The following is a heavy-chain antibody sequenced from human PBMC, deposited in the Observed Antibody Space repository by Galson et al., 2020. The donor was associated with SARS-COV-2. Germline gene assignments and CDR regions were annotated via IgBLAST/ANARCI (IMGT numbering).Heavy chain of an antibody. CDR1: GFTFTNYA. Sequence: GESLRLSSAASGFTFTNYAMHWVRQAPGKGLEWLTVISHDGKIQVYADSVKGRFTISRDNSGNMVFLQIVSLRPDDTALYYCTRDVSGGAADIWGQGTMVTVSS. J-gene: IGHJ3*02. D-gene: IGHD1-26*01. V-gene: IGHV3-30*04. CDR2: ISHDGKIQ. CDR3: TRDVSGGAADI.